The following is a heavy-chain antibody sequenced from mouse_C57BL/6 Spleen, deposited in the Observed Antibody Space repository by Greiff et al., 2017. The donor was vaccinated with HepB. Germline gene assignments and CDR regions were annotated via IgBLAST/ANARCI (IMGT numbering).Heavy chain of an antibody. V-gene: IGHV1-81*01. CDR1: GYTFTSYG. CDR2: IYPRSGNT. D-gene: IGHD3-2*02. J-gene: IGHJ4*01. Sequence: VKLQESGAELARPGASVKLSCKASGYTFTSYGISWVKQRTGQGLEWIGEIYPRSGNTYYNEKFKGKATLTADKSSSTAYMELRSLTSEDSAVYFCARTAQATYYYAMDYWGQGTSVTVSS. CDR3: ARTAQATYYYAMDY.